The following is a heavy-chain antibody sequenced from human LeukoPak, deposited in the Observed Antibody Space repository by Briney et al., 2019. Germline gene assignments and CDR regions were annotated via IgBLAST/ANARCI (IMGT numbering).Heavy chain of an antibody. D-gene: IGHD3-3*01. CDR3: ATRGSDFWSGFDF. J-gene: IGHJ4*02. CDR2: FDPENAEI. Sequence: GASVKVSCKLSGNTLRELPIQWVRQAGGKGLAWMAGFDPENAEIVYAQKFQGRVTMTEDTSTNTAYMELTSLTSDDTALSYCATRGSDFWSGFDFWGQGTQVTVSS. V-gene: IGHV1-24*01. CDR1: GNTLRELP.